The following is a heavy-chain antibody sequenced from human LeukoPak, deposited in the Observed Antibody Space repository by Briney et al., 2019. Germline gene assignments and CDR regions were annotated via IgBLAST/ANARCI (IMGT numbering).Heavy chain of an antibody. CDR3: AREAQYYYDSRGIRY. D-gene: IGHD3-22*01. CDR1: GYTFTSYY. CDR2: INPSGGST. J-gene: IGHJ4*02. Sequence: ASVKVSCKASGYTFTSYYMHWVRQAPGQGLEWMGIINPSGGSTSYAQKFQGRVTMTRDTSTSTVYMELSSLRSEDTAVYYCAREAQYYYDSRGIRYWGQGTLVTVSS. V-gene: IGHV1-46*01.